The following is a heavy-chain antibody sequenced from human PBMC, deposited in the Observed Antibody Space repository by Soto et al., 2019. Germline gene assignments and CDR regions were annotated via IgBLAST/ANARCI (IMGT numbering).Heavy chain of an antibody. D-gene: IGHD3-16*02. Sequence: QVQLQESGPGLVKPSETLSLTCSISGGSISDYQWSWIRQPPGKGLEWIGYIYYSGRTNYNPSLKSRVTISLDTSTMPSSLRLRSVSAADTAVYYSARIRGLGEISRYFDYWGQGALVTVPS. CDR2: IYYSGRT. J-gene: IGHJ4*02. CDR3: ARIRGLGEISRYFDY. CDR1: GGSISDYQ. V-gene: IGHV4-59*01.